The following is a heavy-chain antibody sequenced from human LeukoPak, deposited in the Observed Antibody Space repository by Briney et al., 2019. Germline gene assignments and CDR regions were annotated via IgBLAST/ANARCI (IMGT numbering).Heavy chain of an antibody. V-gene: IGHV3-11*04. J-gene: IGHJ6*03. D-gene: IGHD3-10*01. CDR2: ISSSGNTI. Sequence: GGSLRLSCAASGFTFSDYHMSWIRQAPGKGLEWVSYISSSGNTIYYADSVKGRFTISRDNAKNSLYLQMNSLRAEDTAVYYCAKDLLWFGELGGSSYMDVWGKGTTVTISS. CDR3: AKDLLWFGELGGSSYMDV. CDR1: GFTFSDYH.